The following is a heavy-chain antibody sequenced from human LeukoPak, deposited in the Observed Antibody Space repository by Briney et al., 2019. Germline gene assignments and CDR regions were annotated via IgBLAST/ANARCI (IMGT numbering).Heavy chain of an antibody. J-gene: IGHJ4*02. D-gene: IGHD6-6*01. CDR1: GYTLTELS. Sequence: ASVKVSCKVSGYTLTELSMHWVRQAPGKGLEWMGWMNPNSGNTGYAQKFQGRVTITRNTSISTAYMELSSLRSEDTAVYYCARGGGSIAALVVYFDYWGQGTLVTVSS. CDR2: MNPNSGNT. V-gene: IGHV1-8*03. CDR3: ARGGGSIAALVVYFDY.